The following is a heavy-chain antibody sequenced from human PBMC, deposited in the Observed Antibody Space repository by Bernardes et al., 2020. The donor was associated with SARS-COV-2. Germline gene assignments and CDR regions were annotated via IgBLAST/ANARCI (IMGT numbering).Heavy chain of an antibody. CDR1: GFTVSTNY. V-gene: IGHV3-66*01. CDR2: IYYGGNT. J-gene: IGHJ4*02. D-gene: IGHD1-26*01. CDR3: ARGTVGARDY. Sequence: RRLSWAASGFTVSTNYMSWVRQAPGKGLEWVSTIYYGGNTYYADSVKGRFTISRDNSRTTLYLQMNSLRAEDTAVYYCARGTVGARDYWGQGTLVTVSS.